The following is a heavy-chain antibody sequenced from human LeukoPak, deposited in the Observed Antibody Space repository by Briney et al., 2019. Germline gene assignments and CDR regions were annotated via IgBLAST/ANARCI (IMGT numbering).Heavy chain of an antibody. CDR2: IYPGDSDT. V-gene: IGHV5-51*01. CDR3: ARPRGEYQLLEAFDI. Sequence: GESLKISCKGSGYSFTSYWIGWVRQMPGKGLEWMGIIYPGDSDTRYSPSFQGQVTISADKSISTAYLQWSSLKASDTAMYYCARPRGEYQLLEAFDIWGQGTMVTVSS. J-gene: IGHJ3*02. D-gene: IGHD2-2*01. CDR1: GYSFTSYW.